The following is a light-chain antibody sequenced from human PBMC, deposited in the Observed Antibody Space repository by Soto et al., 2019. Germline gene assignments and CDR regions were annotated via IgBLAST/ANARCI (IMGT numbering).Light chain of an antibody. CDR3: QHFANLPMT. V-gene: IGKV1-33*01. Sequence: IQMTQSPSTLSASVCDTVTITCRASQSISSYLNWYQQIPGKAPKLLIYASSNLHSGVPSRFSGSGSGTDFTLTISSVQPQDIATYYCQHFANLPMTFGQGTRLEIK. J-gene: IGKJ5*01. CDR1: QSISSY. CDR2: ASS.